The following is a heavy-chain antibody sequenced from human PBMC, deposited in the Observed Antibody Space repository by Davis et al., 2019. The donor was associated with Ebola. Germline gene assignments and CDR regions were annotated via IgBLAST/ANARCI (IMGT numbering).Heavy chain of an antibody. V-gene: IGHV4-4*02. CDR1: GGSISSSNW. CDR3: AREVAAAGTGYYFDY. Sequence: PSETLSLTCAVSGGSISSSNWWRWVRQPPGKGLEWIGEIYHSGSTNYNPSLKSRVTISVDTSKNQFSLKLTSVTAADTAVYYCAREVAAAGTGYYFDYWGQGTLVTVSS. CDR2: IYHSGST. D-gene: IGHD6-13*01. J-gene: IGHJ4*02.